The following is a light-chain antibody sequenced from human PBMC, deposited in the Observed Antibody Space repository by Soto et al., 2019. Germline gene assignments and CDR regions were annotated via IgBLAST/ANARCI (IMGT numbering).Light chain of an antibody. CDR1: SSDVGGYNY. CDR2: EVS. Sequence: QSALTQPASVSGSPGQSITISCTGTSSDVGGYNYVSWYQQHPGKAPKVMIYEVSNRPSGVSNRFSGSKSGNTASLTISGLQAEDEADYYCSSDTSSSTLMFGGGTKLTVL. J-gene: IGLJ3*02. CDR3: SSDTSSSTLM. V-gene: IGLV2-14*01.